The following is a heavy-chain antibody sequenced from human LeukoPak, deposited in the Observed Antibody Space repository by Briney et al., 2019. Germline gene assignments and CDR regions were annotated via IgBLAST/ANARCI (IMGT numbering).Heavy chain of an antibody. D-gene: IGHD6-19*01. CDR3: AKVGPYQLWLVAEYFQH. J-gene: IGHJ1*01. CDR2: IYTSGST. V-gene: IGHV4-61*02. CDR1: GGSISSGSYY. Sequence: PSEILSLTCTVSGGSISSGSYYWSWIRQPAGKGLEWIGRIYTSGSTNYNPSLKSRVTISVDASKNQFSLKLSSVTAADTAVYYCAKVGPYQLWLVAEYFQHWGQGTLVTVSS.